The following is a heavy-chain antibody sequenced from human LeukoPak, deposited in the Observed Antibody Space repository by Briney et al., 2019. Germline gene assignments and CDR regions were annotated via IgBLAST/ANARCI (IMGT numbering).Heavy chain of an antibody. CDR1: GFTFSSYD. D-gene: IGHD5-12*01. CDR3: VNDGSGGYDHDY. CDR2: ISINGGST. J-gene: IGHJ4*02. Sequence: PGGALRLSCSPSGFTFSSYDMYWVRQAPGKGLEYVSAISINGGSTYYADSVKGGFTISRDNSKNTLYLQMSSLRVEDTAVYYCVNDGSGGYDHDYWGQGTLVTVSS. V-gene: IGHV3-64D*09.